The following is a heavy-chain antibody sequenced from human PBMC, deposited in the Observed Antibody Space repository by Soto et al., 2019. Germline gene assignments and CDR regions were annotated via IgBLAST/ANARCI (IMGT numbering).Heavy chain of an antibody. CDR2: ISGSGAST. V-gene: IGHV3-23*01. CDR1: GFTFRRFW. D-gene: IGHD3-22*01. J-gene: IGHJ3*01. Sequence: GGSLRLSCAASGFTFRRFWMHWVRQAPGMGLEWVSGISGSGASTYYADSVKGRFTISRDNVKNTLSLQMNSLRAEDTAVYYCARDQLYYNDISGRPLNAFDVWGQGTMVTVSS. CDR3: ARDQLYYNDISGRPLNAFDV.